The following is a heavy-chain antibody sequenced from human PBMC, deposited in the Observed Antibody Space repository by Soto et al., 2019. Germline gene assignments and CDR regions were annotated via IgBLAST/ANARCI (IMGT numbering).Heavy chain of an antibody. Sequence: GGSLRLSCAASGFTFSSYGMHWVRQAPGKGLEWVAVISYDGSNKYYADPVKGRFTISRDNSKNTLYLQMNSLRDEDTAVYYCAGSIAGGSHYYYYMDVWGKGTTVTVSS. CDR3: AGSIAGGSHYYYYMDV. J-gene: IGHJ6*03. CDR2: ISYDGSNK. D-gene: IGHD6-6*01. V-gene: IGHV3-30*03. CDR1: GFTFSSYG.